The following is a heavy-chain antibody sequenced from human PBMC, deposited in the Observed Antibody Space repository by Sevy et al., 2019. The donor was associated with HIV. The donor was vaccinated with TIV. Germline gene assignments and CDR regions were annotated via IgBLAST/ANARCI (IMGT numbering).Heavy chain of an antibody. V-gene: IGHV4-59*01. J-gene: IGHJ4*02. CDR2: IYYSGST. Sequence: SETLSLTCTVSGGSISSYYWSWIRQPPGKGLERIGYIYYSGSTNYHHSLKSRVTISVDTSKNQFSLKLSSVTAADTAVYYCAREFCSGGSCTFDYWGQGTLVTVSS. D-gene: IGHD2-15*01. CDR1: GGSISSYY. CDR3: AREFCSGGSCTFDY.